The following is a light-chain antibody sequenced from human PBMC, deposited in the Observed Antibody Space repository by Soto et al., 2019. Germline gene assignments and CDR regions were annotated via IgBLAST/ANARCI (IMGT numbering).Light chain of an antibody. CDR1: QSVSSSY. J-gene: IGKJ2*01. Sequence: EIVLTQSPGTLSLSPGERATLSCRASQSVSSSYLAWYQQKPGQAPRLFIYGASSRATGIPDWFSGSGSGTDFTLTISRLEPEDFAVYYCQQYGSSPVTFGQGTKLEIK. CDR2: GAS. CDR3: QQYGSSPVT. V-gene: IGKV3-20*01.